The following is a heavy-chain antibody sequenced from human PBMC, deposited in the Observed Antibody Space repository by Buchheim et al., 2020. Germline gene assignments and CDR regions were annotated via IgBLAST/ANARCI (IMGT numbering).Heavy chain of an antibody. D-gene: IGHD2-2*01. CDR1: GFTFSSYG. CDR2: ISYDGSNK. V-gene: IGHV3-30*18. J-gene: IGHJ4*02. CDR3: AKDQGIVVVPAATIDY. Sequence: QVQLVESGGGVVQPGRSLRLSCAASGFTFSSYGMHWVRQAPGTGLEWVAVISYDGSNKYYAASVKGRFTISRDNSKNTLYLQMNSLRAEDTAVYYCAKDQGIVVVPAATIDYWGQGTL.